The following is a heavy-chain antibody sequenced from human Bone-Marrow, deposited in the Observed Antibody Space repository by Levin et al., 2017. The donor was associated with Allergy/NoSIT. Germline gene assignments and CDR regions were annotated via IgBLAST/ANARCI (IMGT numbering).Heavy chain of an antibody. CDR3: SKEDWSDGPGLYFNY. CDR1: GFTFNIEA. Sequence: GESLKISCVGRGFTFNIEAMSWDRQAPGKGLEWVASSGSSTLYADSVRGRFTISRDDSKNTVFLQMDSLRPEDTAVYYCSKEDWSDGPGLYFNYWGQGSLVTVSS. V-gene: IGHV3-23*05. CDR2: SGSST. D-gene: IGHD1-1*01. J-gene: IGHJ4*02.